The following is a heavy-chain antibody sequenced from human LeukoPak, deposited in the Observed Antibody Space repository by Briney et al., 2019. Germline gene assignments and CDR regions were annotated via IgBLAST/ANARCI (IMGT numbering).Heavy chain of an antibody. CDR1: GGSISCYY. V-gene: IGHV4-59*01. D-gene: IGHD4/OR15-4a*01. CDR3: AREDPQTRVPEGMDV. CDR2: VYYSGTT. Sequence: SETLSLTCTVSGGSISCYYWSWIRQSPGKGLEWIGYVYYSGTTNYNPSLKSRVTISVDTSKNQFSLQLRSVTAADTAVYYCAREDPQTRVPEGMDVWGQGTTVTVSS. J-gene: IGHJ6*02.